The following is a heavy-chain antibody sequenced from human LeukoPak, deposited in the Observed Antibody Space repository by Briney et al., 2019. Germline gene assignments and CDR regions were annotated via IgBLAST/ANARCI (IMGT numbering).Heavy chain of an antibody. CDR3: ARVDYYGSGSYGAFDI. V-gene: IGHV3-7*01. CDR2: IKQDGSDK. J-gene: IGHJ3*02. D-gene: IGHD3-10*01. CDR1: GFSISRHY. Sequence: GGSLRLSCAASGFSISRHYMSWVRQAPGKGPEWVANIKQDGSDKYYVDSVKGRFTISRDNAKNSLYLQMNSLRAEDTAVYYCARVDYYGSGSYGAFDIWGQGTMVTVSS.